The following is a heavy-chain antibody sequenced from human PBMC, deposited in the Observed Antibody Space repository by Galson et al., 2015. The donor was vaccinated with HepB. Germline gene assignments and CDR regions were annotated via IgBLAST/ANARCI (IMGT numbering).Heavy chain of an antibody. CDR3: ARVARGGWYGGSAL. J-gene: IGHJ4*02. Sequence: ETLSLTCTVSGGSISSSSYYWGWIRRPPGKGLEWIGSIYDSGSTYYNPSLKSRVTISVDTSKNQFSLKLSSVTAADTAVYYCARVARGGWYGGSALWGQGTLVTVSS. V-gene: IGHV4-39*01. D-gene: IGHD6-19*01. CDR1: GGSISSSSYY. CDR2: IYDSGST.